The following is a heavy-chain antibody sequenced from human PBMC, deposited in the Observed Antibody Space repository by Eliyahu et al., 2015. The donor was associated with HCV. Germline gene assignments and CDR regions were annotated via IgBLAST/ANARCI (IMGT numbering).Heavy chain of an antibody. Sequence: QVQLVQSGAEVKKPGASVKVSCKASGYSFNGYYMHWVRQAPGQGLEWMGWINPHXGGTNYAPTFQGRVTMTRDTATSTAYMELTRLRSDDTAAYYCARGAQWELLQVYYFDYWGQGTLVTVSS. CDR1: GYSFNGYY. V-gene: IGHV1-2*02. D-gene: IGHD1-26*01. CDR3: ARGAQWELLQVYYFDY. J-gene: IGHJ4*02. CDR2: INPHXGGT.